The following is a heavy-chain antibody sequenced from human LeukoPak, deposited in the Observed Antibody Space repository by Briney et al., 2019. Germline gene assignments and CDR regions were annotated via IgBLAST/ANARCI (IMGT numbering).Heavy chain of an antibody. CDR1: GGSITSGGYS. D-gene: IGHD5-18*01. CDR2: ISHSGTT. V-gene: IGHV4-30-2*01. J-gene: IGHJ5*02. Sequence: TLSLTCAVSGGSITSGGYSWSWTRQPPGQGLEWIGYISHSGTTSYNPSLKSRVTISVDRSKNQFSLELSSVTAADTAVYYCARTDAPMLTVAFGWFHPWGQGTLVTVSS. CDR3: ARTDAPMLTVAFGWFHP.